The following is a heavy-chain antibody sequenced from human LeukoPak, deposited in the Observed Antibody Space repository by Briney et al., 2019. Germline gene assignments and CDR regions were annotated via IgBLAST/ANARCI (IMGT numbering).Heavy chain of an antibody. CDR1: GFTFNKFA. Sequence: PGGSLRLSCGASGFTFNKFAMSWVRQAPGKGLEWVSSTSGTGGDTYYADSVKGRFTISRDNSKNTLYLQMNSLRAEDTAVYYCAKESSSGVSSGYFDYWGQGTLVTVSS. D-gene: IGHD6-19*01. V-gene: IGHV3-23*01. CDR3: AKESSSGVSSGYFDY. J-gene: IGHJ4*02. CDR2: TSGTGGDT.